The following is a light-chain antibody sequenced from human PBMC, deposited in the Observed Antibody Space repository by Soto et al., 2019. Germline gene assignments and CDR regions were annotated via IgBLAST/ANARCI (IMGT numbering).Light chain of an antibody. J-gene: IGKJ5*01. CDR3: QQRSNWIT. CDR1: QAVNTR. Sequence: EIVLTQSPATLSSFPGDRVTLSCRASQAVNTRLAWYQHKPGQAPRLLIYLTSNRAAGIPARFSGSGSGTDFILTISSLEPEDFAIYYCQQRSNWITFGQGTRLEIK. V-gene: IGKV3D-11*01. CDR2: LTS.